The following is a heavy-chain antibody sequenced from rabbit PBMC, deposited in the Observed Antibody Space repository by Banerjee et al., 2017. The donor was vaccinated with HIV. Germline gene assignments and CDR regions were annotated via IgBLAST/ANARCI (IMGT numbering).Heavy chain of an antibody. CDR2: IYTGSGST. Sequence: QSLEESGGDLVKPGASLTLTCTASGFSFNSDYWMCWVRQAPGKGLEWIGCIYTGSGSTYYASWAKGRFTISKTSSSSVTLQMTSLTAADTATYFCARGAYTNGWGFDLWGPGTLVTVS. CDR1: GFSFNSDYW. CDR3: ARGAYTNGWGFDL. J-gene: IGHJ4*01. V-gene: IGHV1S40*01. D-gene: IGHD4-1*01.